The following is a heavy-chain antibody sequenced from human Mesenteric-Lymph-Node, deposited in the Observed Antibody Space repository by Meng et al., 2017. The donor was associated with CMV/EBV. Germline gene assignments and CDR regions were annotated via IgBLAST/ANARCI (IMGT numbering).Heavy chain of an antibody. D-gene: IGHD4-17*01. CDR3: TTGNYGDYYRGGTYYFDY. CDR2: ISASGGNI. J-gene: IGHJ4*02. CDR1: FVFSDYY. Sequence: FVFSDYYMSWIRQAPGKGLEWLSFISASGGNIWYADSVRGRFTFSRDDSKNTLYLQMNSLKTEDTAVYYCTTGNYGDYYRGGTYYFDYWGQGTLVTVSS. V-gene: IGHV3-11*01.